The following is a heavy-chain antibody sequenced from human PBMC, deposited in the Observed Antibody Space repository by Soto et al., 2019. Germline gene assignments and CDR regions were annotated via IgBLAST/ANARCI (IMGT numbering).Heavy chain of an antibody. CDR1: GFTFSSYA. J-gene: IGHJ4*02. V-gene: IGHV3-64*01. CDR3: ARQGRAVSSYYFDY. D-gene: IGHD3-10*01. Sequence: EVQLVESGGGLVQPGGSLRLSCAASGFTFSSYAMHWVRQAPGKGLEYVSAISSNGGSTYYANSVKGRFTISRDNSKNPLYLQMGSLRAADMALYFCARQGRAVSSYYFDYWGQGTLVTVSS. CDR2: ISSNGGST.